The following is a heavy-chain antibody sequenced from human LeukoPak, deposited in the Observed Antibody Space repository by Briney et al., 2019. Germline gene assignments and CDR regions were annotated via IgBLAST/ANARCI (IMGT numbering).Heavy chain of an antibody. CDR3: ARDPSYGMDV. J-gene: IGHJ6*02. V-gene: IGHV3-30*04. CDR2: ISYDGSNK. Sequence: GRSLRLSCAASGFTFSNYAMHWVRQAPGKGLEWVAVISYDGSNKYYADSVKGRFTISRDNSKNTLYLQMNSLRAEDTAVYYCARDPSYGMDVWGQGTTVTVSS. CDR1: GFTFSNYA.